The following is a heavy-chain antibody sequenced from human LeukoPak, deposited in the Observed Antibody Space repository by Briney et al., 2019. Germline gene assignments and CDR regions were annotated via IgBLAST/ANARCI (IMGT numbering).Heavy chain of an antibody. D-gene: IGHD3-3*01. CDR3: ARGTKNVLRFLEWLSYGMDV. V-gene: IGHV1-18*01. Sequence: ASVKVSCKASGYTFTSYGISWVRQAPGQGLEWMGWISAYNGNTNYAQKLQGRVTMTTDTSTSTAYMELRSLRSDDTAVYYCARGTKNVLRFLEWLSYGMDVWGQGTTVTVSS. CDR2: ISAYNGNT. J-gene: IGHJ6*02. CDR1: GYTFTSYG.